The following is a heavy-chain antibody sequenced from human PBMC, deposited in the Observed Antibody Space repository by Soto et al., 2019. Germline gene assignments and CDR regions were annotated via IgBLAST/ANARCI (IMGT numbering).Heavy chain of an antibody. CDR1: GGTFSSYA. J-gene: IGHJ6*02. Sequence: QVQLVQSGAEVKKPGSSVKVSCKASGGTFSSYAISWVRQAPGQGLEWMGGIIPIFGTANYAQKFQGRVTITADESTSTADMELSSLRSEDTAVYYCARNRNLVVGYYYYGMDVWGQGTTVTVPS. V-gene: IGHV1-69*01. D-gene: IGHD3-22*01. CDR2: IIPIFGTA. CDR3: ARNRNLVVGYYYYGMDV.